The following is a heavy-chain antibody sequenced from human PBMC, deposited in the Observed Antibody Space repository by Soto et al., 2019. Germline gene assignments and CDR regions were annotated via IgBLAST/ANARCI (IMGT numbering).Heavy chain of an antibody. CDR2: ISYDGSNK. Sequence: HPGGSLRLSCAASGFTFSSYGMHWVRQAPGKGLEWVAVISYDGSNKYYADSVKGRFTISRDNSKNTLYLQMNSLRAEDTAVYYCAKTQDHTAMGPYYYYYYGMDVWGQGTTVTVSS. CDR1: GFTFSSYG. D-gene: IGHD5-18*01. J-gene: IGHJ6*02. CDR3: AKTQDHTAMGPYYYYYYGMDV. V-gene: IGHV3-30*18.